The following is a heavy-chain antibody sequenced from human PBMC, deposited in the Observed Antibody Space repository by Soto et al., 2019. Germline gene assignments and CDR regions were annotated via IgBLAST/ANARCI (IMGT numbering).Heavy chain of an antibody. CDR1: GVSFNSYG. J-gene: IGHJ4*02. CDR3: AWKKMARLDH. D-gene: IGHD1-1*01. Sequence: QVQLQQSGAEVKRPGSSEKVSCKASGVSFNSYGFAWVRQAPGQGLEWLGKITPALHLTNYAKRLQGRVTITSDTSTSRLDLELTSPTSIDTAVYYCAWKKMARLDHWGQGTLVTVSS. CDR2: ITPALHLT. V-gene: IGHV1-69*09.